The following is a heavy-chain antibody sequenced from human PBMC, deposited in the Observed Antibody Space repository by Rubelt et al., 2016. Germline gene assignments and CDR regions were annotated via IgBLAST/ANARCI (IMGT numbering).Heavy chain of an antibody. D-gene: IGHD3-22*01. CDR2: IWYDGRNK. V-gene: IGHV3-33*01. CDR3: ARDQGHITMIVVDGGDAFDI. J-gene: IGHJ3*02. Sequence: QVQLVESGGGVVQPGRSLRLSCAASGFTFSSYGMHWVRQAPGKGLEWVAVIWYDGRNKYYADSVKGRFTISRDNSKNTLYLQMNSRRSEDTAVYYCARDQGHITMIVVDGGDAFDIWGQGTMVTVSS. CDR1: GFTFSSYG.